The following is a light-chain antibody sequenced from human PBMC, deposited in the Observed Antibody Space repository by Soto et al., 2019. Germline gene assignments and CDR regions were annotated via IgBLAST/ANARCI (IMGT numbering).Light chain of an antibody. CDR2: DAS. J-gene: IGKJ4*01. CDR1: QDISNY. V-gene: IGKV1-33*01. Sequence: DIQMTQSPSSLSASVGDRVTITCQASQDISNYLNWYQQKQGKAPKLLIYDASNLETGVPSRFSGSGSGTDFTFTISRLQPEDIETYYCQQYDNLPLTFGGGTKVDIK. CDR3: QQYDNLPLT.